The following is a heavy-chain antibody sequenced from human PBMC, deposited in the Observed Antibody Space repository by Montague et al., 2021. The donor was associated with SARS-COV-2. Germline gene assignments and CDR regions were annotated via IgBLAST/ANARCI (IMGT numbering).Heavy chain of an antibody. Sequence: SETLSLTCAVYGGSFSGYYWSWIRQPPGKGLEWIGEINHSGSTNXNPSLKSRVTISVDTSKNQFSLKLSSVTAADTAVYYCARGRKRITVVRGVIIDWFDPGGQGTLVTVSS. J-gene: IGHJ5*02. CDR1: GGSFSGYY. CDR2: INHSGST. V-gene: IGHV4-34*01. D-gene: IGHD3-10*01. CDR3: ARGRKRITVVRGVIIDWFDP.